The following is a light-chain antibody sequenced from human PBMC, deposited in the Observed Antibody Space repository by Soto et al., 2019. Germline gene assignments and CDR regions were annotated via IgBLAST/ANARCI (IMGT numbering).Light chain of an antibody. CDR1: SSDVGGYTY. CDR2: DVS. CDR3: CSYAGSYIYV. Sequence: QSALTQPRSLSGSPGQSVTISCTGTSSDVGGYTYVSWYQQHPGKAPKVMIYDVSKRPSGVPDRFSGSKSGNTASLTISGLQAEDEADYYCCSYAGSYIYVFGTGTKVTVL. J-gene: IGLJ1*01. V-gene: IGLV2-11*01.